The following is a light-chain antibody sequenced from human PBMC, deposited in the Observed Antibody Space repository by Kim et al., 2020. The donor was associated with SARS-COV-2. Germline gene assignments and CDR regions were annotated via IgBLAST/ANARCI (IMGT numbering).Light chain of an antibody. J-gene: IGLJ3*02. Sequence: LGQTVRITCQGDSLRSYYASWYQQQPGQAPVLVIYGKNNRPSGIPDRFSGSSSGNTASLTITGAQAEDEADYYCNSRDSSGNPNWVFGGGTKLTVL. CDR2: GKN. V-gene: IGLV3-19*01. CDR1: SLRSYY. CDR3: NSRDSSGNPNWV.